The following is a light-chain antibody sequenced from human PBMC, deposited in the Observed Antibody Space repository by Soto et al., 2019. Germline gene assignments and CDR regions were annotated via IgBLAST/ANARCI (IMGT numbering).Light chain of an antibody. CDR3: QQYNSYSYT. Sequence: DIQMTQSPSTLSASVGDRVTITCRASQSISSRLAWYQQKPGQAPKLLIYKASNLESGVQSSFSGNASGTEFTITMSGPQPDDFVTQYCQQYNSYSYTLGQGTKVEIK. CDR2: KAS. V-gene: IGKV1-5*03. CDR1: QSISSR. J-gene: IGKJ2*01.